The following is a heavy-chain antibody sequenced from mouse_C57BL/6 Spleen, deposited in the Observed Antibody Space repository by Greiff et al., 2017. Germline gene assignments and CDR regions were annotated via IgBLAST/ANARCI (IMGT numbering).Heavy chain of an antibody. D-gene: IGHD1-1*01. CDR2: IYPGDGDT. V-gene: IGHV1-80*01. Sequence: QVQLQQSGAELVKPGASVKISCKASGYAFSSYWMNWVKQRPGKGLAWIGQIYPGDGDTNYNGKFKGKATLTADKSSSTAYMQLSSLTSEDSAVYFCARRGVYYGSGGYYFDYWGQGTTLTVSS. CDR1: GYAFSSYW. CDR3: ARRGVYYGSGGYYFDY. J-gene: IGHJ2*01.